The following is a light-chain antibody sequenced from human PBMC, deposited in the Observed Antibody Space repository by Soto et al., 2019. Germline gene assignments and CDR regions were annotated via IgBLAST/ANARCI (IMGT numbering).Light chain of an antibody. Sequence: DIVMTQSPLSLPVTPGEPASISCRSTQSLLHSDGYNNLHWYLQKPGQSPQLLIYLGSNRASGVPDGFSGSGSGTEFTLKISRVEAEDVGVYYCMQAQQTPSTFGQGTKVDIK. CDR3: MQAQQTPST. CDR2: LGS. CDR1: QSLLHSDGYNN. V-gene: IGKV2-28*01. J-gene: IGKJ1*01.